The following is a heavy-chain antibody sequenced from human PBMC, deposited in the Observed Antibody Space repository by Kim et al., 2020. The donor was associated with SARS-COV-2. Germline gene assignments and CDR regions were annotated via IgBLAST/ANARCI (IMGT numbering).Heavy chain of an antibody. D-gene: IGHD3-10*02. CDR2: IYHSGST. Sequence: SETLSLTCSVSGASIYSSDYYWGWIRQPPGKGLEWIGTIYHSGSTYYNPSLQSRVTISIDTSKSQFSLKLSSVTAADTAVYFCGRDRLCGGGYCGQGIL. V-gene: IGHV4-39*07. CDR1: GASIYSSDYY. J-gene: IGHJ4*01. CDR3: GRDRLCGGGY.